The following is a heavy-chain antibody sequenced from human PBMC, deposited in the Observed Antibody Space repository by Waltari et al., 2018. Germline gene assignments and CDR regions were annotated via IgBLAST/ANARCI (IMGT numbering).Heavy chain of an antibody. Sequence: QLQLQESGPGLVKPSETLSLTCTVSGGSLSSSSYYWGWTRQPPGKGLEWIGSIYYSGSTYYNPSLKSRVTISVDTSKNQFSLKLSSVTAADTAVYYCARDLLSGYSYGYREQAWGQGTLVTVSS. J-gene: IGHJ4*02. CDR3: ARDLLSGYSYGYREQA. V-gene: IGHV4-39*07. CDR1: GGSLSSSSYY. CDR2: IYYSGST. D-gene: IGHD5-18*01.